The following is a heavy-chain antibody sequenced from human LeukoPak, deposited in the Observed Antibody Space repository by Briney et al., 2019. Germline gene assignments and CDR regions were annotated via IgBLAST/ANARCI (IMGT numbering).Heavy chain of an antibody. CDR1: GFTSNNYD. V-gene: IGHV3-23*01. CDR2: ISGSGAGT. CDR3: ARGFDKGGYYSFDY. J-gene: IGHJ4*02. D-gene: IGHD5-12*01. Sequence: GGSLSLSCAASGFTSNNYDMTWVRQAPGKGLEWVSAISGSGAGTYYADYVEGRFTISRDKSKNTLYLQMNNLRAEDTAVYYCARGFDKGGYYSFDYWGQGTLVTVSS.